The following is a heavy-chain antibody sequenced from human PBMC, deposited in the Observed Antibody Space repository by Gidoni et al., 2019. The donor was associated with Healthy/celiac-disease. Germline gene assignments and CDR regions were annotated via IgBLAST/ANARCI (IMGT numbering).Heavy chain of an antibody. V-gene: IGHV4-34*01. CDR2: INHSGST. D-gene: IGHD3-9*01. CDR3: ARGRRYFDSRYFDY. J-gene: IGHJ4*02. Sequence: QVQLQQWGAGLLKPSETLSLTCAVYGGSFSGYYWSWILQPPGKGLEWIGEINHSGSTNYNPSLKSRVNISVDTAKNQFSLKLSSVTAADTAVYYCARGRRYFDSRYFDYWGQGTLVTVSS. CDR1: GGSFSGYY.